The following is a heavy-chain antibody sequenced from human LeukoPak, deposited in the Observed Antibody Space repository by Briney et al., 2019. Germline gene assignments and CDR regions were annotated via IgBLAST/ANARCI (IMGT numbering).Heavy chain of an antibody. D-gene: IGHD2-2*02. J-gene: IGHJ5*02. CDR1: GGSISNRAYY. CDR2: VFYSGST. Sequence: PSETLSLTCNVSGGSISNRAYYWAWIRQPPGKGLEWIGSVFYSGSTYSNPSLESRLTISVDTSKNQFSLKLSSVTAADTAVYYCARSGGYCSSTSCYSWFDPWGQGTLVTVSS. V-gene: IGHV4-39*01. CDR3: ARSGGYCSSTSCYSWFDP.